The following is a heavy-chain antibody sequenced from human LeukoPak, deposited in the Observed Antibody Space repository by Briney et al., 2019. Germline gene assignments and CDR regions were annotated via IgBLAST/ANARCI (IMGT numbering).Heavy chain of an antibody. CDR3: ARNLWTTVTPI. CDR1: GFTFSSYG. D-gene: IGHD4-17*01. V-gene: IGHV3-48*04. J-gene: IGHJ4*02. Sequence: GGSLRLSCAASGFTFSSYGMHWVRQAPGKGLEWVSYISSSGSTIYYADSVKGRFTVSRDNAKNSLYLQMNSLRAEDTAVYYCARNLWTTVTPIWGQGTLVTVSS. CDR2: ISSSGSTI.